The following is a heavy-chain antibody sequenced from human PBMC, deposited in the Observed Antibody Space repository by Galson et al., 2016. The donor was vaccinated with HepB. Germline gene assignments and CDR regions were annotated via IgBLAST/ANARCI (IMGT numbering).Heavy chain of an antibody. CDR1: GFTFSSYS. V-gene: IGHV3-30*09. J-gene: IGHJ4*02. D-gene: IGHD5-12*01. CDR2: ISYDGSHK. CDR3: ARVKDEYNSGWNVNDY. Sequence: SLRLSCAASGFTFSSYSMHWVRQAPGKGLEWVAIISYDGSHKYYSDSVKGRFAISRDNSKNTLYLQMSSLRAEDTAVYYCARVKDEYNSGWNVNDYWGQGILVTVAS.